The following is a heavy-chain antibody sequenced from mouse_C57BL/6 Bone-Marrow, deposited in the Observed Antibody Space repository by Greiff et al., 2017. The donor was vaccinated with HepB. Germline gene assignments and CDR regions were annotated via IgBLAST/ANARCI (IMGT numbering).Heavy chain of an antibody. Sequence: LQESGPELVKPGASVKISCKASGYTFTDYYINWVKQRPGQGLEWIGWIFPGSGSTYYNEKFKGKATLTVDKSSSTAYMLLSSLTSEDSAVYVCARWGWYYGIAGDYWGQGTTLTVSS. CDR3: ARWGWYYGIAGDY. D-gene: IGHD1-2*01. CDR1: GYTFTDYY. CDR2: IFPGSGST. V-gene: IGHV1-75*01. J-gene: IGHJ2*01.